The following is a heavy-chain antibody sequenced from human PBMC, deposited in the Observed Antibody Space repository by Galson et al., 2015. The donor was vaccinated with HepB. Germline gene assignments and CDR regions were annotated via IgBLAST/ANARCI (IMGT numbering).Heavy chain of an antibody. D-gene: IGHD3-16*01. J-gene: IGHJ3*02. CDR2: ISWNSGSI. Sequence: SLRLSCAASGFTFDDYAMHWVRQAPGKGLEWVSGISWNSGSIGYADSVKGRFTISRDNAKNSLYLQMNSLRAEDTALYYCAKDRTGQGGLIRLGAFEIWGQGTMVPLSS. V-gene: IGHV3-9*01. CDR1: GFTFDDYA. CDR3: AKDRTGQGGLIRLGAFEI.